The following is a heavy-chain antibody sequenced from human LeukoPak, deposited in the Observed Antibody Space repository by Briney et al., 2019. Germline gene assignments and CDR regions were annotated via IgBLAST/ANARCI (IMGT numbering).Heavy chain of an antibody. Sequence: GGSLRLSCAASGFTFSSYSMNWVRQAPGKGLEWVSSIISSSSYIYYADSVKGRFTISRDNAKNSLYLQMNSLRGEDTAVYYCARMVRGHYGMDVWGQGTTVTVSS. J-gene: IGHJ6*02. CDR1: GFTFSSYS. CDR3: ARMVRGHYGMDV. V-gene: IGHV3-21*01. CDR2: IISSSSYI. D-gene: IGHD3-10*01.